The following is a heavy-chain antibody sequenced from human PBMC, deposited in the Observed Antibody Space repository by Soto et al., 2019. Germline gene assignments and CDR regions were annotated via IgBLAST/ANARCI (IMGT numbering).Heavy chain of an antibody. CDR3: ASPANGYTSGMDV. CDR1: GGSISSGGNY. V-gene: IGHV4-31*03. Sequence: QVQLQESGPGLVKPSQTLSLTCNVSGGSISSGGNYWGWIRQHPGKGLEWIGDINNSGSTYYNPSIKSRVTISLDTSKNQFYLKLSSVTAADTAVYYGASPANGYTSGMDVWGQGTTVTVSS. D-gene: IGHD5-18*01. J-gene: IGHJ6*02. CDR2: INNSGST.